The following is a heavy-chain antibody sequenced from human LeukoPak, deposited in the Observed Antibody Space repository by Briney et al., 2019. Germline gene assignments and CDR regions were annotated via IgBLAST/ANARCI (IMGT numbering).Heavy chain of an antibody. J-gene: IGHJ4*02. V-gene: IGHV3-30*04. Sequence: GGSLRLSCAAFGFTFSSYAMHWVRQAPGKGLEWVAVISYDGSNKYYADSAKGRFTISRDNSKNTLYLQMNSLRAEDTAVYYCARDYYGLHWGQGTLVTVSS. CDR2: ISYDGSNK. CDR1: GFTFSSYA. D-gene: IGHD3-10*01. CDR3: ARDYYGLH.